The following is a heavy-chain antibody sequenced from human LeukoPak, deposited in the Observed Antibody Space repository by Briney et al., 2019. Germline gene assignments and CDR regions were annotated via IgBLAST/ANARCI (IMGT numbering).Heavy chain of an antibody. CDR3: ARDNSGIAVAWTQRYNWFDP. J-gene: IGHJ5*02. V-gene: IGHV1-18*01. D-gene: IGHD6-19*01. Sequence: ASVKVSCKASGYTFTSYGIGWVRQAPGQGLEWMGWISAYNGNTDYAQKLQGRVTMTTDTSTSTAYMELRSLRSDDTAVYYCARDNSGIAVAWTQRYNWFDPWGQGTLVTVSS. CDR1: GYTFTSYG. CDR2: ISAYNGNT.